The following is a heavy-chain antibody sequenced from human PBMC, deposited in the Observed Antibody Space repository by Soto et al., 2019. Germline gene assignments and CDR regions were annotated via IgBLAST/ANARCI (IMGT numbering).Heavy chain of an antibody. V-gene: IGHV3-23*01. CDR3: AKPIPGIAVAGTVY. CDR2: ITGSGGST. Sequence: EVQLLESGGGLVQPGGSLRLSCAASGFTFSSYAMSWVRQAPGKGLEWVSAITGSGGSTYYADSVKGRFTISRDNSKNQLDLQMNSLRAEDTAVYYCAKPIPGIAVAGTVYWGQGILVTVSS. D-gene: IGHD6-19*01. CDR1: GFTFSSYA. J-gene: IGHJ4*02.